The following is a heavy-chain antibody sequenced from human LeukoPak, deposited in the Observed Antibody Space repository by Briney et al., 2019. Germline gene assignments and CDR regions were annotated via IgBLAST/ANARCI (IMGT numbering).Heavy chain of an antibody. Sequence: GGSLRLSCVASGFIFDDYAMHWVRQAPGKGLVWVSRINADGTGTNYADSVKGRFTISRDNAKNTLYLQMNSLRAEDTAVYFCARDLGAPDDYWGQGTPVTVSS. D-gene: IGHD3-10*01. CDR1: GFIFDDYA. CDR3: ARDLGAPDDY. V-gene: IGHV3-74*01. J-gene: IGHJ4*02. CDR2: INADGTGT.